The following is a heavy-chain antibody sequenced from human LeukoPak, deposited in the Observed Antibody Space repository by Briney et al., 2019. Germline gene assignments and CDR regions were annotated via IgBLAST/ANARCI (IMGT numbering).Heavy chain of an antibody. Sequence: ASVKVSCKASGYTFSSYSVDWVRQTPGQGLEWMGIINPSDGRTTYAQNFQGRATMTRDTSTSTVYMELSSLRSEDTAVYYCARDPTVITSSRITIFGVVKGPHNWFDPWGQGTLVTVSS. V-gene: IGHV1-46*01. D-gene: IGHD3-3*01. CDR2: INPSDGRT. CDR3: ARDPTVITSSRITIFGVVKGPHNWFDP. J-gene: IGHJ5*02. CDR1: GYTFSSYS.